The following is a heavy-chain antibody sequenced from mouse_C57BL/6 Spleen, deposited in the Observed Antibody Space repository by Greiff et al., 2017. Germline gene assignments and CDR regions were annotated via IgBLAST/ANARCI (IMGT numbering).Heavy chain of an antibody. CDR1: GFTFSDYG. CDR3: ASDDGYPYYYAMDY. D-gene: IGHD2-3*01. Sequence: EVMLVESGGGLVKPGGSLKLSCAASGFTFSDYGMHWVRQAPEKGLEWVAYISSGSSTIYYADTVKGRFTISRDNAKNTLFLQMTSLRSEDTAMYYCASDDGYPYYYAMDYWGQGTSVTVSS. J-gene: IGHJ4*01. CDR2: ISSGSSTI. V-gene: IGHV5-17*01.